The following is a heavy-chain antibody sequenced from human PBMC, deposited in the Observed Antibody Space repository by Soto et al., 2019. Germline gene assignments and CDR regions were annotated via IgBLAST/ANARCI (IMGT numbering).Heavy chain of an antibody. CDR1: GLPVAGSY. V-gene: IGHV3-53*01. J-gene: IGHJ4*02. CDR3: AKEGRLASPAGDYFDS. Sequence: GGSLRLSCVASGLPVAGSYMAWVRQAPGKGLEWASVGRFGNTYYRDSVRGRFTISRDDSRNLVYLQMSRLRLDDTAVYFCAKEGRLASPAGDYFDSWGPGTLVTVSS. D-gene: IGHD3-10*01. CDR2: VGRFGNT.